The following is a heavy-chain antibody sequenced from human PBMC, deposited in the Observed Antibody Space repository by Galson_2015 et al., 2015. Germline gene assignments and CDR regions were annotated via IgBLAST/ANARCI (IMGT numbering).Heavy chain of an antibody. CDR2: INSDGSST. V-gene: IGHV3-74*01. CDR1: GFTFSSYW. CDR3: ARETAAAGKGYYYYGMDV. J-gene: IGHJ6*02. Sequence: SLRLSCAASGFTFSSYWMHWVRQAPGKGLVWVSRINSDGSSTSYADSVKGRFTISRDNAKNTLYLQMNSLRAEDTAVYYCARETAAAGKGYYYYGMDVWGQGTTVTVSS. D-gene: IGHD6-13*01.